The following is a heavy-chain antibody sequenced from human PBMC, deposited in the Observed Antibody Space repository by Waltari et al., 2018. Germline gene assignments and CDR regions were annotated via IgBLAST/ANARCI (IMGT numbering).Heavy chain of an antibody. D-gene: IGHD6-13*01. CDR1: GFTVSSNY. CDR2: IYSGGST. J-gene: IGHJ4*02. Sequence: EVQLVESGGGLIQPGGSLRLSCAASGFTVSSNYMSWVRQAPGKGLEWVSVIYSGGSTYYADSVKGRFTISRDNSKNTLYLQMNSLRAEDTAVYYCARGPPKKAAGTGAFDYWGQGTLVTVSS. V-gene: IGHV3-53*01. CDR3: ARGPPKKAAGTGAFDY.